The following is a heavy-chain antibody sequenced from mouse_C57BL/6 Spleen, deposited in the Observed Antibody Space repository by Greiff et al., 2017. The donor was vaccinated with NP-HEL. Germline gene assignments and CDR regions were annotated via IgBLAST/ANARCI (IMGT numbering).Heavy chain of an antibody. D-gene: IGHD1-1*01. Sequence: EVKLMESGGGLVKPGGSLKLSCAASGFTFSSYAMSWVRQTPEKRLEWVATISDGGSYTYYPDNVKGRFTISRDNAKNNLYLQMSHLKSEDTAMYYCARVYGSSLYYAMDYWGQGTSVTVSS. J-gene: IGHJ4*01. V-gene: IGHV5-4*03. CDR2: ISDGGSYT. CDR3: ARVYGSSLYYAMDY. CDR1: GFTFSSYA.